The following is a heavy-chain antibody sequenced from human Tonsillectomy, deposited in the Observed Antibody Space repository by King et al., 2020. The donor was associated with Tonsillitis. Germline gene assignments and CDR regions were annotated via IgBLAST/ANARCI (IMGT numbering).Heavy chain of an antibody. Sequence: VQLVESGGGLVQPGGSLRLSCAASGFTFSTYAMSWVRQAPGKGLQCLSDISGGGGSTYYADSVKGRFTISRDNSKNTLYLQMNSLRAEDTAVYYCAKGLFITGTSHFEYWGQGTLVTVSS. D-gene: IGHD1-7*01. J-gene: IGHJ4*02. V-gene: IGHV3-23*04. CDR3: AKGLFITGTSHFEY. CDR2: ISGGGGST. CDR1: GFTFSTYA.